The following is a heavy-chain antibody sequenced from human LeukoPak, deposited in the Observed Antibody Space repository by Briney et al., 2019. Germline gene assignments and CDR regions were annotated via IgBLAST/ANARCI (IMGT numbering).Heavy chain of an antibody. Sequence: SVKVSCKASGGTFSSYAISWVRQAPGQGLEWVGGIIPIFGPANYAQKFQGRVTITADESTSTAYMELSSLRSEDTAVYYCARGGVAGYRLIFDYWGQGTLVTVSS. CDR2: IIPIFGPA. V-gene: IGHV1-69*13. CDR3: ARGGVAGYRLIFDY. D-gene: IGHD6-19*01. J-gene: IGHJ4*02. CDR1: GGTFSSYA.